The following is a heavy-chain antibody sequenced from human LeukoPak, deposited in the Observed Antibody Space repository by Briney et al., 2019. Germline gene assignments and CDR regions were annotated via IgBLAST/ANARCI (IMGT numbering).Heavy chain of an antibody. Sequence: ASVKVSCKASGYTFTSNGISWERQAPGQGLEWMGWISAYNGNTNYAQKLQGRVTMTTDTSTSTTYMEVRSLRSDDTAVYYCARDPGYSYGHGWFDPWGQGTLVTVSS. D-gene: IGHD5-18*01. CDR3: ARDPGYSYGHGWFDP. J-gene: IGHJ5*02. CDR2: ISAYNGNT. CDR1: GYTFTSNG. V-gene: IGHV1-18*01.